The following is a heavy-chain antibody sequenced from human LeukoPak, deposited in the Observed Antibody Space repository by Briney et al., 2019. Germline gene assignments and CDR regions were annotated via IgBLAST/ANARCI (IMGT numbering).Heavy chain of an antibody. CDR3: ARLTYYYGSGSYIPFDY. CDR1: GGSFSGYY. Sequence: PSETLSLTCAVYGGSFSGYYWSWIRQPPGKGLEWLGEINHSGSTNYNPSLKSRVTISVDTSKNQFSLKLSSVTAADTAVYYCARLTYYYGSGSYIPFDYWGQGTLVTVSS. D-gene: IGHD3-10*01. CDR2: INHSGST. J-gene: IGHJ4*02. V-gene: IGHV4-34*01.